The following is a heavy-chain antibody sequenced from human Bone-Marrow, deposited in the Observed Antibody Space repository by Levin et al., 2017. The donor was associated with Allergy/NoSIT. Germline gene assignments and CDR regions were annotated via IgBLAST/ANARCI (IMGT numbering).Heavy chain of an antibody. Sequence: GESLKISCKASGYTFTAYGISWVRQAPGQGLEWMGWISAYNDNTNYTQKLQGRVTLTTDTSTSTAFMELRSLRSDDTAVYYCARDSQRYSDYIWGTYRYPDIDFWGQGTLVTVSS. V-gene: IGHV1-18*01. CDR1: GYTFTAYG. J-gene: IGHJ4*02. CDR2: ISAYNDNT. D-gene: IGHD3-16*02. CDR3: ARDSQRYSDYIWGTYRYPDIDF.